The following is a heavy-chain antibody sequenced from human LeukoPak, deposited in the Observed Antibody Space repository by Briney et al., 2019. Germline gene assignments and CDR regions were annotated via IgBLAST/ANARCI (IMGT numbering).Heavy chain of an antibody. D-gene: IGHD5/OR15-5a*01. CDR3: ASDQVSGVFDY. CDR2: ISPDGSYT. CDR1: GFMFSDFY. V-gene: IGHV3-11*05. J-gene: IGHJ4*02. Sequence: GGSLRLSCAGSGFMFSDFYINWIRQSPGKGLEWLAYISPDGSYTTYGDSVKGRFVISRDNAENSVSLQMNSLRVEDTAVYFCASDQVSGVFDYWGQGARVTVS.